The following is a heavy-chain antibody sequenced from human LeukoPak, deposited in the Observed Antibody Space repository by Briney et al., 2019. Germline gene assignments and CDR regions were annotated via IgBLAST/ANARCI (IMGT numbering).Heavy chain of an antibody. CDR3: ARDLGSGSYDHDAFDI. D-gene: IGHD1-26*01. CDR2: ISSSSSYI. Sequence: GGSLRLSCAASGFTFSSYSMNWVRQAPGKGLEWVSSISSSSSYIYYADSVKGRFTISRDNAKNSLYLQMNSLRAEDTAVYYCARDLGSGSYDHDAFDIWGQGTMVTVSS. J-gene: IGHJ3*02. V-gene: IGHV3-21*01. CDR1: GFTFSSYS.